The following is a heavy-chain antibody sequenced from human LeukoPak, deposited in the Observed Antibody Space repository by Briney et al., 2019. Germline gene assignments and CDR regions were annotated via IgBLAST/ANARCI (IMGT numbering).Heavy chain of an antibody. J-gene: IGHJ4*02. V-gene: IGHV4-38-2*02. CDR2: IWDTGST. Sequence: PSETLSLTCTVSGYSINSGYYWGGIRQPPGKGREGIGSIWDTGSTYYNPSLKSRVTISVDTSKNQFSLKLTSVTAADTAVYYCARITDLSVATDYWGQGTLVTVSS. CDR3: ARITDLSVATDY. D-gene: IGHD6-19*01. CDR1: GYSINSGYY.